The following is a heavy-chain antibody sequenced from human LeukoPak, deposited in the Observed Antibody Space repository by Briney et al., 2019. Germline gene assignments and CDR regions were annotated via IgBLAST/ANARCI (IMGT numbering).Heavy chain of an antibody. V-gene: IGHV3-21*01. CDR3: ARELAGGSFDY. Sequence: GGSLRLSCAASGFTFSSYSMNWVRQAPGKGLEWVSSISSSSSYIYYADSVKGRFAISRDNAKNSLYLQMNSLRAEDTAVYYCARELAGGSFDYWGQGTLVTVSS. CDR1: GFTFSSYS. CDR2: ISSSSSYI. D-gene: IGHD7-27*01. J-gene: IGHJ4*02.